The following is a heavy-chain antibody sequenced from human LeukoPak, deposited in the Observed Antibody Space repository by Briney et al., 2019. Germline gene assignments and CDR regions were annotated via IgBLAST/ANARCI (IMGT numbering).Heavy chain of an antibody. J-gene: IGHJ5*02. D-gene: IGHD2-15*01. CDR2: FDPEDGET. CDR3: ATARYCSGGSCSHWFDP. Sequence: RASVKVSCKVSGYTLTELSMHWVRQAPGKGREGMGGFDPEDGETIYAQKFQGRVTMTEDTSTDTAYMELSSLRSEDTAVYYCATARYCSGGSCSHWFDPWGQGTLVTVSS. V-gene: IGHV1-24*01. CDR1: GYTLTELS.